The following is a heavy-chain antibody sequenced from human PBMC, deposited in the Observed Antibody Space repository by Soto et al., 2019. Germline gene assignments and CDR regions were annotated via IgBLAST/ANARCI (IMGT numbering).Heavy chain of an antibody. Sequence: QVQLVQSGAEEKKPGASVKVSCKASGYTFTTYAMHWVRQAPGQRLEWMGWINAGNGNTKYSQKFQGRVTITRDTSASTACMDLISLRCEDNAVSYCARVRGYYFADYWGQGALVTVSS. CDR2: INAGNGNT. V-gene: IGHV1-3*05. CDR1: GYTFTTYA. CDR3: ARVRGYYFADY. J-gene: IGHJ4*02. D-gene: IGHD1-26*01.